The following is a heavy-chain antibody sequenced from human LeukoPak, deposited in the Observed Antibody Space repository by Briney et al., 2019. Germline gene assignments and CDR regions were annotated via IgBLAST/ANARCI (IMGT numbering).Heavy chain of an antibody. V-gene: IGHV3-11*01. CDR3: ARERLSSFDP. CDR2: IGISGSIM. J-gene: IGHJ5*02. CDR1: GFTFSDYY. Sequence: GGSLRLSCAASGFTFSDYYMSWVRQAPGKGLECVSYIGISGSIMYYADSVKGRFTISRDGAKNALFLQMNSLRAEDTAVYYCARERLSSFDPWGQGTLVTVSS.